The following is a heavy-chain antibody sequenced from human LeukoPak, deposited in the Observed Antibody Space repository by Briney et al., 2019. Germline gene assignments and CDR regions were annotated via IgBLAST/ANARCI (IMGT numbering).Heavy chain of an antibody. CDR1: GGSFSGYY. D-gene: IGHD5-12*01. V-gene: IGHV4-34*01. J-gene: IGHJ6*03. Sequence: SETLSLTCAVYGGSFSGYYWSWIRQPPGKGLEWIGEINHSGSTNYNPSLKSRVTISVDTSKNQFSLKLSSVTAADTAVYYCARENDSGYGYYYYYYMDVWGKGTTVTVSS. CDR3: ARENDSGYGYYYYYYMDV. CDR2: INHSGST.